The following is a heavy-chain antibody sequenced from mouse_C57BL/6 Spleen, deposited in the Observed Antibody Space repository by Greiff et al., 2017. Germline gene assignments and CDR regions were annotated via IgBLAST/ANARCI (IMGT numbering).Heavy chain of an antibody. CDR1: GFTFSSYT. CDR3: ARHGAGFAY. CDR2: ISGGGGNT. V-gene: IGHV5-9*01. J-gene: IGHJ3*01. Sequence: EVKLMESGGGLVKPGGSLKLSCAASGFTFSSYTMSWVRQTPEKRLEWVATISGGGGNTYYPDSVKGRFTISRDNAKNTLYLQMSSLRSEDTALYYCARHGAGFAYWGQGTLVTVSA.